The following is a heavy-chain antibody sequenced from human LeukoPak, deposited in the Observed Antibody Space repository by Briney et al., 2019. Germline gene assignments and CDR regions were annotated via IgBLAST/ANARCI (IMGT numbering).Heavy chain of an antibody. Sequence: PSETLSLTCAVYGGSFSGYYWSWIRQPPGKGLEWIGSTYYSGSTYYNPSLKSRVTISVDTSKNQFSLKLSSVTAADTAVYYCARRYCSGGSCYSDNWFDPWGQGTLVTVSS. CDR1: GGSFSGYY. CDR2: TYYSGST. J-gene: IGHJ5*02. CDR3: ARRYCSGGSCYSDNWFDP. V-gene: IGHV4-34*01. D-gene: IGHD2-15*01.